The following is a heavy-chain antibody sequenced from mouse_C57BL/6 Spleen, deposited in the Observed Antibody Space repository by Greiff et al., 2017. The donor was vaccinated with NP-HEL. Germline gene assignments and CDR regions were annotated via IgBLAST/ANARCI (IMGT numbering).Heavy chain of an antibody. J-gene: IGHJ4*01. CDR3: ARFSWSRDYAMDY. CDR2: INPNYGTT. V-gene: IGHV1-39*01. Sequence: EVKLMESGPELVKPGASVKISCKASGYSFTDYNMNWVKQSNGKSLEWIGVINPNYGTTSYNQKFKGKATLTVDQSSSTAYMQLNSLTSEDSAVYYCARFSWSRDYAMDYWGQGTSVTVSS. CDR1: GYSFTDYN.